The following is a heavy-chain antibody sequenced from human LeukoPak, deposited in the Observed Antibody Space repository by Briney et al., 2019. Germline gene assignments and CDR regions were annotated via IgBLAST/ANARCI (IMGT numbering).Heavy chain of an antibody. CDR2: IIPIFGTA. V-gene: IGHV1-69*05. Sequence: SVKVSCKASGGTFSSYAISWVRQAPGQGLEWMGGIIPIFGTANYAQKFQGRVTITTDDSTSTAYMELSSLRAEDTAVYYCARDRGLRGVNMDVWGKGTTVTVSS. CDR3: ARDRGLRGVNMDV. J-gene: IGHJ6*03. CDR1: GGTFSSYA. D-gene: IGHD3-10*01.